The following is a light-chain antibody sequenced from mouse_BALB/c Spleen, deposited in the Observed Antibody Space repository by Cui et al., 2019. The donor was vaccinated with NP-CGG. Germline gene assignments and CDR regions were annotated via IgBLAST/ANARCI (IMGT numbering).Light chain of an antibody. CDR1: TGAVTTSNY. CDR3: ALWYSNHWV. CDR2: GTN. Sequence: QAVLTQESALTTSPGETVTITCRSSTGAVTTSNYANWVQEKPDNLFTGLIGGTNNRAPGVPARFSGSLIGDKAALTITGAQTEDEAIYFCALWYSNHWVFGGGTKLTVL. J-gene: IGLJ1*01. V-gene: IGLV1*01.